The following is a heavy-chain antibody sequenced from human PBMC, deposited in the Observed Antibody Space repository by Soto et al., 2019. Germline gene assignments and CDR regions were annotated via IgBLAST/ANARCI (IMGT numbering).Heavy chain of an antibody. D-gene: IGHD3-3*01. CDR3: ARLPLRFLVRSAFDI. CDR1: GGSISSGGYY. CDR2: IYYSGST. Sequence: SETLSLTCTVSGGSISSGGYYWSWIRQHPGKGLEWIGYIYYSGSTYYNPSLKSRVTISVDTSKNQFSLKLSSVTAADTAVYYCARLPLRFLVRSAFDIWGQGTMVTVS. V-gene: IGHV4-31*03. J-gene: IGHJ3*02.